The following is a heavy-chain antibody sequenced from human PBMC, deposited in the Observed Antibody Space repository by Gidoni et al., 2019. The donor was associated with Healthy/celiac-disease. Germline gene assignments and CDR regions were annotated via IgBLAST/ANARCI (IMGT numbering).Heavy chain of an antibody. V-gene: IGHV3-21*01. CDR1: GFTFSSYS. D-gene: IGHD5-18*01. CDR3: ARDLSGGYSYGY. J-gene: IGHJ4*02. Sequence: EVQLVESGGGLVKPGGSLRLSCAASGFTFSSYSMNWVRQAPGKGLEWVSSISSSSIYIYYADSVKGRFTISRDNAKNSLYLQMNSLRAEDTAVYYCARDLSGGYSYGYWGQGTLVTVSS. CDR2: ISSSSIYI.